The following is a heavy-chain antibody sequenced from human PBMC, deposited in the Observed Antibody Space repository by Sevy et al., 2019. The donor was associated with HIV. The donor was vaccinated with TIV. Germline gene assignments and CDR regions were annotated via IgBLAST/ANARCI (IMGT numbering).Heavy chain of an antibody. V-gene: IGHV3-33*01. CDR2: IWHDGSDK. D-gene: IGHD1-1*01. Sequence: GGSLRLSCAASGLTFSNYVIHWVRQAPGKGPEWVAAIWHDGSDKYYADSVKGRFTSSRDNSKNTVYLQMNSLRAEDTAVYYCARERSSNCYGDAFHIWGQGTMVTVSS. CDR3: ARERSSNCYGDAFHI. J-gene: IGHJ3*02. CDR1: GLTFSNYV.